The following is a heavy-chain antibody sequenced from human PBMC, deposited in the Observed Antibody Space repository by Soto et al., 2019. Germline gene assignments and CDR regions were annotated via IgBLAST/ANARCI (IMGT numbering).Heavy chain of an antibody. Sequence: GGSLRLSCEASGSTFSCFDMHWVRQPTGKGLEWVSTIGTAGDTYYAVSVKGRFTISRDNAKNSLSLQMNSLRAGDTAVYFCARGQEVGAHFFDSWGQGTQVTVSS. V-gene: IGHV3-13*01. J-gene: IGHJ4*02. CDR2: IGTAGDT. CDR3: ARGQEVGAHFFDS. CDR1: GSTFSCFD. D-gene: IGHD2-15*01.